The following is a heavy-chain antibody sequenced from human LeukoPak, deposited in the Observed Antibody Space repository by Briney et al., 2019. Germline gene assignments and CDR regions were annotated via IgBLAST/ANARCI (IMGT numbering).Heavy chain of an antibody. D-gene: IGHD3-3*01. V-gene: IGHV3-21*04. CDR2: ISGSNSYI. CDR1: GFTFSNYS. J-gene: IGHJ4*02. Sequence: GGSLRLSCVASGFTFSNYSMNWVRQAPGKGLEWVSSISGSNSYIYYADSVRGRFTISRDNSKNTLYLQMNSLRAEDTAVYYCASTYYDFWSGYFSWNYFDYWGQGTLVTVSS. CDR3: ASTYYDFWSGYFSWNYFDY.